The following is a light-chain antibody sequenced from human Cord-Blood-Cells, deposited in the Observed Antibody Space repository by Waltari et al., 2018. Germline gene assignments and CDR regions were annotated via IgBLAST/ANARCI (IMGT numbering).Light chain of an antibody. Sequence: QSVLTQPPSASGTPGQRVTISCSGSSSNIGSNYVYWYQQLPGPAPKLLIYRNNRRPSVVPDRFSGSKSGTSASLAISGLRSEDEADYYCAAWDDSLSGWVFGGGTKLTVL. V-gene: IGLV1-47*01. J-gene: IGLJ3*02. CDR1: SSNIGSNY. CDR2: RNN. CDR3: AAWDDSLSGWV.